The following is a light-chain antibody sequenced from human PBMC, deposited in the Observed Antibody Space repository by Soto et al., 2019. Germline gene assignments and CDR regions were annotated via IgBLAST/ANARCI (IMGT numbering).Light chain of an antibody. J-gene: IGKJ4*01. V-gene: IGKV1-12*01. Sequence: DIQMTQSPSSVSASVGDRVTITCRASQDISSWLAWFQQRPGRAPKLLIYAASTLQSGVPSRFSGSGSGTVFTLTISSLQPEDFGTYYCQQASNFPLTFGGGTKVDIK. CDR2: AAS. CDR1: QDISSW. CDR3: QQASNFPLT.